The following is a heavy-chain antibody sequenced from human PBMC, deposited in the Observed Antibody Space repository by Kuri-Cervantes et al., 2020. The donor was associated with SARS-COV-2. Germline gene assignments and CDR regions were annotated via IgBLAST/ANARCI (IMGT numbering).Heavy chain of an antibody. CDR3: AKGGSRSPYEYGFGELWGVSYYYMDV. CDR2: ISSSSSYI. Sequence: GESLKISCAASGFTFSSYSMNWVRQAPGKGLEWVSSISSSSSYIYYADSVKGRFTISRDNAKNSLYLQMNSLRAEDTAVYYCAKGGSRSPYEYGFGELWGVSYYYMDVWGKGTTVTVSS. CDR1: GFTFSSYS. V-gene: IGHV3-21*04. D-gene: IGHD3-10*01. J-gene: IGHJ6*03.